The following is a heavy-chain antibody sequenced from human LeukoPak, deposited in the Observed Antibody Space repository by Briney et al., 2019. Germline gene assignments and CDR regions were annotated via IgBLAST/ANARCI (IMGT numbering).Heavy chain of an antibody. CDR1: GGSISSGGYY. D-gene: IGHD3-10*01. CDR3: ARGLGLLLWFGELLTNWLDP. Sequence: SETLSLTCTVSGGSISSGGYYWRWIRQHPGKGLEWIGYIYYRGSTYYNPSLKSRVTISVDTSKNQFSLKLSSVTAADTAVYYCARGLGLLLWFGELLTNWLDPWGQGTLVTVSS. V-gene: IGHV4-31*03. CDR2: IYYRGST. J-gene: IGHJ5*02.